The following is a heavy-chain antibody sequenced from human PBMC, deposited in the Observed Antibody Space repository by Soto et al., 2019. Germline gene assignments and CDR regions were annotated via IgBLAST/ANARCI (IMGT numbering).Heavy chain of an antibody. Sequence: EVQLSGSGGGLVQPGGSLRLSCAASGFTFSSYAMSWVRQAPGKGLEWVSAISGSSTSTYYADSVKGRFTISRDNSKNPLHRQMTRLRAEDTAVYYCAKDPSSGFAMENYFDYWGQGTLVTVSS. CDR3: AKDPSSGFAMENYFDY. V-gene: IGHV3-23*01. D-gene: IGHD3-10*01. CDR1: GFTFSSYA. J-gene: IGHJ4*02. CDR2: ISGSSTST.